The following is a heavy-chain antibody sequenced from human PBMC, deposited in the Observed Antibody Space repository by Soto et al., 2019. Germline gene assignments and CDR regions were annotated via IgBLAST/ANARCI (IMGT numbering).Heavy chain of an antibody. J-gene: IGHJ4*02. Sequence: PGESLKISCAASGFTFRTYGTHWVRQAPGKGLEWVAFISDDGSQKYYGDSVKGRFTISRDNSKNTLSLRMISLRTEDTSVYYCAKEAPGGWHFFDTWGQGTLVTVSS. V-gene: IGHV3-30*18. CDR2: ISDDGSQK. D-gene: IGHD6-19*01. CDR1: GFTFRTYG. CDR3: AKEAPGGWHFFDT.